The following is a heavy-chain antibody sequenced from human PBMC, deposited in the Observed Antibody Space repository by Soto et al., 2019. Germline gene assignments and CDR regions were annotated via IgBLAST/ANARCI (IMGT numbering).Heavy chain of an antibody. V-gene: IGHV3-21*01. D-gene: IGHD2-2*01. Sequence: PGGSLRLSCAASGFTFSSYSMNWVRQAPGKGLEWVSSISSSSSYIYYADSVKGRFTISRDNAKNSLYLQMNSLRAEDTAVYYCAGDCSSTRCHGDYYYGMDVWGQGTTVTVSS. CDR2: ISSSSSYI. J-gene: IGHJ6*02. CDR1: GFTFSSYS. CDR3: AGDCSSTRCHGDYYYGMDV.